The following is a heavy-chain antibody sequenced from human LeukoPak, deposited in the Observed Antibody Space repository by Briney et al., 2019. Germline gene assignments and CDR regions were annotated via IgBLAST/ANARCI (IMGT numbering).Heavy chain of an antibody. CDR1: GLTFSGSA. J-gene: IGHJ6*03. CDR2: IRSKANSYAT. V-gene: IGHV3-73*01. Sequence: PGGSLRLSCAASGLTFSGSAMHWVRQASGKGLEWVGRIRSKANSYATAYAASVKGRFTISRDDSKNTAYLQMNSLKTEDTAVYYCTRIAPYYDILTGYSSYYYYMDVWGKGTTVTVSS. CDR3: TRIAPYYDILTGYSSYYYYMDV. D-gene: IGHD3-9*01.